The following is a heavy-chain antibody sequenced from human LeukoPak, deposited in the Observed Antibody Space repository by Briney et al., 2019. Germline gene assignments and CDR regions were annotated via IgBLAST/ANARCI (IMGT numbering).Heavy chain of an antibody. V-gene: IGHV3-9*01. CDR3: AKDLRYSGSYLFDC. CDR1: GFTFGDYA. J-gene: IGHJ4*02. Sequence: GGSLRLSCTASGFTFGDYAMHWVRQAPGKGLEWVSGIGWNSASIDYADSVKGRFTISRDNAKNSLYLQMNSLRDEDTALYYCAKDLRYSGSYLFDCWGQGTLVTVSS. D-gene: IGHD1-26*01. CDR2: IGWNSASI.